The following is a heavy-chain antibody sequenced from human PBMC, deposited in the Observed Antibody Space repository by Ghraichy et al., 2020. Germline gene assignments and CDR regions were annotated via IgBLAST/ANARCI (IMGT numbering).Heavy chain of an antibody. CDR3: AHGPLWNPFDY. CDR2: IYWNDDK. CDR1: GFSLTTSRVG. V-gene: IGHV2-5*01. Sequence: QTLSLTCTFSGFSLTTSRVGVGWIRQPPGKALEWLAVIYWNDDKRYSPSLKSRLTITKDTSKDQVVLTMTNMDPVDTATYHCAHGPLWNPFDYWGQGTLVTVSS. J-gene: IGHJ4*02. D-gene: IGHD1-1*01.